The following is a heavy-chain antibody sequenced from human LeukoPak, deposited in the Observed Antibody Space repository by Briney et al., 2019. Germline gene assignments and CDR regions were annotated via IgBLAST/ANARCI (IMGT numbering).Heavy chain of an antibody. V-gene: IGHV3-30*03. J-gene: IGHJ4*02. CDR3: ARALHYYDSSGLHYYFDY. D-gene: IGHD3-22*01. CDR1: GFTFSSYG. CDR2: ISYDGSNK. Sequence: PGRSLRLSCAASGFTFSSYGMHWVRQAPGKGLEWVAVISYDGSNKYYADSVKGRFTISRDNSKNTLYLQMNSLRAEDTAVYYCARALHYYDSSGLHYYFDYWGQGTLVTVSS.